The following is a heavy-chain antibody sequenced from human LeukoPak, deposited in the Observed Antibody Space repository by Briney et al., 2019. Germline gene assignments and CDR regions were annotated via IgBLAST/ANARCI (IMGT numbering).Heavy chain of an antibody. J-gene: IGHJ5*02. CDR3: ARDGGDWFDP. Sequence: GGSLRLSCAASGFTFSSYAMNWVRQAPGKGLEWVSSISSSSSYIYYADSVKGRFTISRDNAKNSLYLQMNSLRAEDTAEYYCARDGGDWFDPWGQGTLVTVSS. CDR1: GFTFSSYA. CDR2: ISSSSSYI. V-gene: IGHV3-21*01. D-gene: IGHD3-16*01.